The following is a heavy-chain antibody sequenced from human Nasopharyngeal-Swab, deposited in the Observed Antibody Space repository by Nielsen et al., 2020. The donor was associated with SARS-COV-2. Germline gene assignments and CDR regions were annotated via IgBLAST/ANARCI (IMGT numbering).Heavy chain of an antibody. CDR3: ARDRGDGYNLYYFDY. CDR2: IWYDGSNK. V-gene: IGHV3-33*01. D-gene: IGHD5-24*01. CDR1: GFTFSSYG. J-gene: IGHJ4*02. Sequence: GGSLRLSCAASGFTFSSYGMHWVRQAPGKGLEWVAVIWYDGSNKYYADSVKGRFTISRDNSKDTLYLQMNSLRAEGTAVYYCARDRGDGYNLYYFDYWGQGTLVTVSS.